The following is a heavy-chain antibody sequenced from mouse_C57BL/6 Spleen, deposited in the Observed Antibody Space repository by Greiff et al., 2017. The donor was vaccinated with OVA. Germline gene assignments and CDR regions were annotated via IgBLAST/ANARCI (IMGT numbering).Heavy chain of an antibody. CDR3: ARGYGSSYGFAY. V-gene: IGHV1-50*01. Sequence: QLQQPGAELVKPGASVKLSCKASGYTFTSYWMQWVKQRPGQGLEWIGEIDPSDSYTNYNQKFKGKATLTVDTSSSTAYMQLSSLTSEDSAVYYCARGYGSSYGFAYWGQGTLVTVSA. CDR1: GYTFTSYW. CDR2: IDPSDSYT. J-gene: IGHJ3*01. D-gene: IGHD1-1*01.